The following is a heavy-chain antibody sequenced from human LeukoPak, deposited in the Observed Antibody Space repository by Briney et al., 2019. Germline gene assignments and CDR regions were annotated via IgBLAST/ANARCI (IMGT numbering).Heavy chain of an antibody. V-gene: IGHV1-2*02. Sequence: ASVRVSCKASGYTFTGYYMHWVRQAPGQGLEWMGYIYPNSGATKYAQKFQGRVTMTRDTSISTAYMELSGLKSDDTAVYYCGTLLSNGPFDYWGQGSLVTVSS. CDR3: GTLLSNGPFDY. J-gene: IGHJ4*02. CDR1: GYTFTGYY. CDR2: IYPNSGAT.